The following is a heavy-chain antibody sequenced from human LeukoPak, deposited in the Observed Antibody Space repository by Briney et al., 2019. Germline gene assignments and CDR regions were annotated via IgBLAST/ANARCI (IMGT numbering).Heavy chain of an antibody. V-gene: IGHV1-18*01. J-gene: IGHJ4*02. Sequence: ASVEVSCKTSGYTFISYGISWVRQAPGQGLEWMGWLSAYNGNTNFAQRVQGRVTMTTDTSTSTAYMELRSLRSDDTAVYYCARLYYYGSGSYYNLDYWGQGTLVTVSP. CDR1: GYTFISYG. CDR3: ARLYYYGSGSYYNLDY. D-gene: IGHD3-10*01. CDR2: LSAYNGNT.